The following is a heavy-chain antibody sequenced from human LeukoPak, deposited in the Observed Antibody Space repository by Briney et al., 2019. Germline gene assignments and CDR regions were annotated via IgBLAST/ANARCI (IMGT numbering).Heavy chain of an antibody. J-gene: IGHJ6*03. V-gene: IGHV4-61*02. CDR1: GGSISSGSYY. Sequence: SETLSLTCTVSGGSISSGSYYWSWIRQPAGKGLEWIGRIYTSGSTNYNPSLKSRVTISVDTSKNQFSLKLSSVTAADTAVYYCASVRSYYYYYMDVWGKGTTVTISS. CDR3: ASVRSYYYYYMDV. D-gene: IGHD4-17*01. CDR2: IYTSGST.